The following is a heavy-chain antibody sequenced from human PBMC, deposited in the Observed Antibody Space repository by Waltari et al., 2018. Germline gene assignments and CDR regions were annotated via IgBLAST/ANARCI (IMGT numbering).Heavy chain of an antibody. CDR2: IYYSGST. D-gene: IGHD3-22*01. CDR1: GGSISSYY. J-gene: IGHJ4*02. Sequence: QVQLQESGPGLVKPSETLSLTCTVSGGSISSYYWSWIRQPPGKGLEWIGYIYYSGSTNYNPSLKSRVTISVDTSKNQFSLKLSSVTAADTAVYYCARSFNYYDSSGYYYDYWGQGTLVTVSS. V-gene: IGHV4-59*01. CDR3: ARSFNYYDSSGYYYDY.